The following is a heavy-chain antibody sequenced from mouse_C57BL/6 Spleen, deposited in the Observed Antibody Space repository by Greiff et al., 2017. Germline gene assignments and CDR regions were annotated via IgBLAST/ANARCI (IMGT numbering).Heavy chain of an antibody. Sequence: EVMLVESGGDLVKPGGSLKLSCAASGFTFSSYGMSWVRQTPDKRLEWVATISSGGSYTYYPDSVKGRFTISRDNAKNTLYLQMSSLKSEDTAMYYCARPGDGYYAMDYWGQGTSVTVSS. CDR3: ARPGDGYYAMDY. J-gene: IGHJ4*01. CDR2: ISSGGSYT. CDR1: GFTFSSYG. D-gene: IGHD3-3*01. V-gene: IGHV5-6*01.